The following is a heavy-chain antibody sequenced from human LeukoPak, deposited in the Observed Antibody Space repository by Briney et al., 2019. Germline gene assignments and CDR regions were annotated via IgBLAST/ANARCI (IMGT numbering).Heavy chain of an antibody. Sequence: GGSLRLSCAASGFTFSSYSMNWVRQAPGKGLEWVSSISGSSTYIYYADSVKGRFTISRDNAKNLLYLQMNSLRAEDTAVYYCANGAFRLYYIDVWGKGTTVTVSS. D-gene: IGHD2-8*01. V-gene: IGHV3-21*01. CDR2: ISGSSTYI. CDR3: ANGAFRLYYIDV. J-gene: IGHJ6*03. CDR1: GFTFSSYS.